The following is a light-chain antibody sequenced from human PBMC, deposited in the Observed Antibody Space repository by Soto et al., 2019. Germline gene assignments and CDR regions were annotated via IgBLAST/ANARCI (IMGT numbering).Light chain of an antibody. Sequence: QSALTQPPSASGSPGQSVTISCTGTSSDVGGYNYVYWYQQHPGKAPKLMIYEVNKRPSGVPDRFSGSKSGNTASLTVSGLQDEDEADYYCSSYAGTNVVFGGGTKVTVL. J-gene: IGLJ2*01. V-gene: IGLV2-8*01. CDR2: EVN. CDR1: SSDVGGYNY. CDR3: SSYAGTNVV.